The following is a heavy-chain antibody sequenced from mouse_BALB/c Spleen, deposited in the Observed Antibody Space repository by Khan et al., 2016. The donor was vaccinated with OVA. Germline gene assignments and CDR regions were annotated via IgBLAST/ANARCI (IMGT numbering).Heavy chain of an antibody. Sequence: EVQLQESGPGLVKPSQSLSLTCTVTGNSITSDYAWNWIRQFPGNKLEWMGYISYSGSTNYNPALKSRISITRDTSKNQFFLQLNSVTTEDTATYYCARDGSRYNYAMDYWGQGTSVTVSS. D-gene: IGHD2-3*01. J-gene: IGHJ4*01. CDR2: ISYSGST. CDR3: ARDGSRYNYAMDY. CDR1: GNSITSDYA. V-gene: IGHV3-2*02.